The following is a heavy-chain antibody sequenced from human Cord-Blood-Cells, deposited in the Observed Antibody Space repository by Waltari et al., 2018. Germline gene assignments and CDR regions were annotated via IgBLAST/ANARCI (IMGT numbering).Heavy chain of an antibody. CDR1: GFTFRSYG. D-gene: IGHD1-26*01. J-gene: IGHJ4*02. Sequence: QVQLVESGGGVVQPGRSLRLSCAASGFTFRSYGMHGVRQAPGKGLEWVAVISYDGSNKYYADSVKGRFTISRDNSKNTLYLQMNSLRAEDTAVYYCAKGHLGATDYWGQGTLVTVSS. CDR2: ISYDGSNK. V-gene: IGHV3-30*18. CDR3: AKGHLGATDY.